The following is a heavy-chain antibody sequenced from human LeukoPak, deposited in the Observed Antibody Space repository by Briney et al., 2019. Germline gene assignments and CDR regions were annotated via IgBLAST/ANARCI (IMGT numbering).Heavy chain of an antibody. CDR2: SSSSGDYT. J-gene: IGHJ4*02. V-gene: IGHV3-23*01. Sequence: GGSLRISCSGSQFTFSYYAMTWVRQAPGKGLEWVSGSSSSGDYTYYADSVKGRFTISRDNYKNTLYLQLNSLRVEDTAVYYCAKEIYAFGSRGFDYWGQGNPVTVSS. CDR3: AKEIYAFGSRGFDY. CDR1: QFTFSYYA. D-gene: IGHD2-2*01.